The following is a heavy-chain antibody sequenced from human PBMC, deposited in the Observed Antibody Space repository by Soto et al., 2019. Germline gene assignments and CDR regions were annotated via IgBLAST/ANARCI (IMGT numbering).Heavy chain of an antibody. CDR3: ARGQEGVVATH. CDR1: GGSLSGYY. Sequence: QVQLQQWGAGLLKPSETLSLNCAVTGGSLSGYYWSWIRQPPGKGLEWIGAVKAGGHTNYSPSLRGRVTISSYTSNNQFSLRLNSVTAADTGVYYCARGQEGVVATHWDQGSLVTVSS. J-gene: IGHJ4*02. V-gene: IGHV4-34*01. CDR2: VKAGGHT. D-gene: IGHD5-12*01.